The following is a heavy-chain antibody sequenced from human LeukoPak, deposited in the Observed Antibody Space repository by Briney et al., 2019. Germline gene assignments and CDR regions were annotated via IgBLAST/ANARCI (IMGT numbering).Heavy chain of an antibody. CDR3: ARAPDYGDYVAYYGMDV. V-gene: IGHV4-59*01. Sequence: SETLSLTCAVHGGSFSGYYWSWIRQPPGKGLEWIGYIYYSGSTNYNPSLKSRVTISVDTSKNQFSLKPSSVTAADTAVYYCARAPDYGDYVAYYGMDVWGQGTTVTVSS. D-gene: IGHD4-17*01. CDR1: GGSFSGYY. J-gene: IGHJ6*02. CDR2: IYYSGST.